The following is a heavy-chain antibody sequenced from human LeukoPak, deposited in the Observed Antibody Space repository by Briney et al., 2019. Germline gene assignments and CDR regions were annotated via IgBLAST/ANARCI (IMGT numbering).Heavy chain of an antibody. V-gene: IGHV1-69*13. CDR1: GGTFSSYA. Sequence: SVKVSCKASGGTFSSYAISWVRQAPGQGLEWMGGIIPIFGTANYAQKFQGRVTITADESTSTAYMELSSLRSEDTAVYYCARGYSNVGYYYYMDVWGKGTTVTASS. CDR2: IIPIFGTA. CDR3: ARGYSNVGYYYYMDV. D-gene: IGHD4-11*01. J-gene: IGHJ6*03.